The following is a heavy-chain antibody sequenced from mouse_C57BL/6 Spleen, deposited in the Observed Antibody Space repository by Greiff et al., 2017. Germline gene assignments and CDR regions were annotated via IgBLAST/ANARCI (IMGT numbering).Heavy chain of an antibody. V-gene: IGHV1-9*01. Sequence: QVQLQQSGAELMKPGASVKLSCKATGYTFTGYWIEWVKQRPGHGLEWIGEILPGSGSTNYNVKFKGKATFTADTSSNTPYMQLRSLTTEDSAIYYCARWDTKVVGGFDYWGQGTTLTVSS. J-gene: IGHJ2*01. CDR3: ARWDTKVVGGFDY. D-gene: IGHD1-1*01. CDR2: ILPGSGST. CDR1: GYTFTGYW.